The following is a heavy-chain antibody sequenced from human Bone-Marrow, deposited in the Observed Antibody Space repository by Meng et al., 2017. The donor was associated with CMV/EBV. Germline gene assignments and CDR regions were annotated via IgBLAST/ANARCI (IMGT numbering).Heavy chain of an antibody. V-gene: IGHV3-30*04. D-gene: IGHD3-3*01. J-gene: IGHJ4*02. CDR3: AKGWSGYLRDSFDD. CDR2: ISYDGSNK. Sequence: GESLKISCAASGFTFSSYAMHWVRQAPGKGLEWVAVISYDGSNKYYADSVKGRFTISRDNSKNTLYLQMNSLRAEDTAVYYCAKGWSGYLRDSFDDWGPGKLVNVSS. CDR1: GFTFSSYA.